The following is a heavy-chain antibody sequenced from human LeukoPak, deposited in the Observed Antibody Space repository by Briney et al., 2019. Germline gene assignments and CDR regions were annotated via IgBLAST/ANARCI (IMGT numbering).Heavy chain of an antibody. D-gene: IGHD1-7*01. J-gene: IGHJ4*02. V-gene: IGHV4-59*01. CDR1: GVSISSYY. Sequence: SETLSLTCTVSGVSISSYYWSWIRQPPGKGLEWIGYIYYSGSTNYNPSLKSRVTISVDTSKNQFSLKPSSVTAADTAVYYCARVGSITGTTYFDYWGQGTLVTVSS. CDR3: ARVGSITGTTYFDY. CDR2: IYYSGST.